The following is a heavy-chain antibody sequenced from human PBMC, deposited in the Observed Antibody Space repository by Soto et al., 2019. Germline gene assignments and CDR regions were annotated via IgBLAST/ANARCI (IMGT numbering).Heavy chain of an antibody. CDR1: GYTFTSYG. Sequence: GASVKVSCKASGYTFTSYGIGWVRQAPGQGLEWMGWISAYNGNTNYAQKLQGRVTMTTDTSTSTAYMELRSLRSDDTAVYYCARDVLWAGTDNWFDPWGQGTLVTVSS. J-gene: IGHJ5*02. V-gene: IGHV1-18*01. CDR2: ISAYNGNT. CDR3: ARDVLWAGTDNWFDP. D-gene: IGHD6-19*01.